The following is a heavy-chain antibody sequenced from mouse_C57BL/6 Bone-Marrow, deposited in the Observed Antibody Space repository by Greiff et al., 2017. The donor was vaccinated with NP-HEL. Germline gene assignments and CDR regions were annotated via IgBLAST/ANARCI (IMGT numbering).Heavy chain of an antibody. CDR2: IHPNSGST. CDR3: ARPIYYGNYGFDY. Sequence: QVQLQQPGAELVKPGASVKLSCKASGYTFTSYWMHWVKQRPGKGLEWIGMIHPNSGSTNYNEKFKSKATLTVDKSSSTAYMQLSSMTSEDSAVYCCARPIYYGNYGFDYWGQGTTLTVSS. CDR1: GYTFTSYW. V-gene: IGHV1-64*01. D-gene: IGHD2-1*01. J-gene: IGHJ2*01.